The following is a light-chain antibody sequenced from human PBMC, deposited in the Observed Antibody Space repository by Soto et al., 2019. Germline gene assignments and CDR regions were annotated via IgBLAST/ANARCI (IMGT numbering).Light chain of an antibody. V-gene: IGLV2-11*01. CDR2: DVS. Sequence: QSALTQPRSVSGSPGQSVSISCTGTSSDVDGYNYVSWYQQHPGKAPKVMIYDVSKRPSGVPDRFSGSKSGNTASLTISGLHAEDEADYYCCSYAGSYTKVFGTRTKVTVL. CDR3: CSYAGSYTKV. J-gene: IGLJ1*01. CDR1: SSDVDGYNY.